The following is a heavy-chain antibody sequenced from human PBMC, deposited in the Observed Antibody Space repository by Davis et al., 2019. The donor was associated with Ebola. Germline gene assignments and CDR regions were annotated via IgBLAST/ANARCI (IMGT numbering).Heavy chain of an antibody. CDR3: ARQPSSSRFDP. D-gene: IGHD6-13*01. CDR1: GYSFTSYW. CDR2: IYPGDSDT. Sequence: KVSCKGSGYSFTSYWIGWVRQMPGKGLERMGIIYPGDSDTRYSPSFQGQVTISADKSISTAYLQWSSLKASDTAMYYCARQPSSSRFDPWGQGTLVTVSS. J-gene: IGHJ5*02. V-gene: IGHV5-51*01.